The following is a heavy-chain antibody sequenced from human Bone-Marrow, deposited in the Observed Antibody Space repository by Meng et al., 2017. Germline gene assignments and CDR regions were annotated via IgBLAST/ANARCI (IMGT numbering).Heavy chain of an antibody. J-gene: IGHJ3*02. CDR3: AGGPAPSWFGELFWGGDAFDI. CDR1: GGSISSSSYY. D-gene: IGHD3-10*01. Sequence: SETLSLTCTVSGGSISSSSYYWGWIRQPPGKGLEWIGSIYYSGSTYYNPSLKSRVTISADTSKNQFSLKLSSVTAADTAVYYCAGGPAPSWFGELFWGGDAFDIWGQGTMVTVSS. CDR2: IYYSGST. V-gene: IGHV4-39*07.